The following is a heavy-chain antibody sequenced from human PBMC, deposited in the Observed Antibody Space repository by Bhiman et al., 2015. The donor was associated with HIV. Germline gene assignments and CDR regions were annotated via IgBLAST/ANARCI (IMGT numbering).Heavy chain of an antibody. CDR1: GFTFSSYG. J-gene: IGHJ2*01. D-gene: IGHD6-6*01. CDR2: ISYDGSNK. Sequence: QVQLVESGGGVVQPGRSLRLSCAASGFTFSSYGLHWVRQAPGKGLEWVAVISYDGSNKYYADSVKGRFTISRDNSKNTLYLQMNSLRVEDTAVYYCAKDSNSNSLAAPPDFDLWAVAPWSLSPQ. V-gene: IGHV3-30*18. CDR3: AKDSNSNSLAAPPDFDL.